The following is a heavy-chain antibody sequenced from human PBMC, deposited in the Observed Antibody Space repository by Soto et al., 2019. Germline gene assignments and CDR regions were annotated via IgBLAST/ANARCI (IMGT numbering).Heavy chain of an antibody. CDR3: ARYYYYYGSGSYYNGAYYYYGMDV. J-gene: IGHJ6*02. V-gene: IGHV3-21*01. Sequence: GGSLRLSCAASGFTFSSYSMNWVRQAPGKGLEWVSSISSSSSYIYYADSVKGRFTISRDNAKNSLYLQMNSLRAEDTAVYYCARYYYYYGSGSYYNGAYYYYGMDVWGQGTTVTVSS. CDR2: ISSSSSYI. D-gene: IGHD3-10*01. CDR1: GFTFSSYS.